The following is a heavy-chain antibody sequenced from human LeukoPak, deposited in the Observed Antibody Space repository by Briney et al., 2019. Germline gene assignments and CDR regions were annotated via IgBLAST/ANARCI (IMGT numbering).Heavy chain of an antibody. Sequence: QAGGSLRLSCAASGFTVSGYWVHWVRQAPGKGLVWVSRINSGGSSSSSASSVGGRFTISRDNTKNTLYLQMNSLTAEDTAVYYCARGTSGYGYDAFDIWGQGTMVTVST. V-gene: IGHV3-74*01. J-gene: IGHJ3*02. CDR2: INSGGSSS. D-gene: IGHD5-12*01. CDR1: GFTVSGYW. CDR3: ARGTSGYGYDAFDI.